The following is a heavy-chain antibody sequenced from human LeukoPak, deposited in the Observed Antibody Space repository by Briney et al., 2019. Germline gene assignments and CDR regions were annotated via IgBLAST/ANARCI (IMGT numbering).Heavy chain of an antibody. CDR2: ISSSGSTI. CDR1: GFTFSDYY. D-gene: IGHD6-13*01. Sequence: GGSLRLSCAASGFTFSDYYMSWIRQAPGKGLEWVSYISSSGSTIYYADSVKGRFTISRDNAKNSLYLQMNSLRAEDTAVYYCARVQKAIAAAGTGGGWFEPWGQGTLVTVSA. CDR3: ARVQKAIAAAGTGGGWFEP. V-gene: IGHV3-11*01. J-gene: IGHJ5*02.